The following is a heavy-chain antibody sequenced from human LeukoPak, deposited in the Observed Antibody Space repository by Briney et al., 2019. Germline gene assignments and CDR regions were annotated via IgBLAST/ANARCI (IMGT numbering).Heavy chain of an antibody. J-gene: IGHJ4*02. V-gene: IGHV3-21*04. D-gene: IGHD2-21*02. CDR3: AKALEVTAIFDY. Sequence: GGSLRLSCAASGFTFSSYTMNWVRQAPGKGLEWVSSISSSSSYIYYADSVKGRFTISRDNAKNSLYLQMNSLRAEDTAVYYCAKALEVTAIFDYWGQGTLVTVSS. CDR2: ISSSSSYI. CDR1: GFTFSSYT.